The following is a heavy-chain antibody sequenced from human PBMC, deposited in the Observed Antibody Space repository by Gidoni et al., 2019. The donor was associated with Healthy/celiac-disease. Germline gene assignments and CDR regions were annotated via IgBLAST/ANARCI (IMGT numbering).Heavy chain of an antibody. J-gene: IGHJ4*02. CDR1: GGSISSGGDY. V-gene: IGHV4-31*03. CDR2: LYYSGST. D-gene: IGHD2-15*01. CDR3: ARCRDGYSAY. Sequence: QVQLQESGPGLVEPSQTLARTCTVSGGSISSGGDYWSWIRQHPGKGLEWIGYLYYSGSTYYHPSLKSRVTISVDTSKHQFSLKLSPVPAAHTAVYYCARCRDGYSAYWGQGTLVTVSS.